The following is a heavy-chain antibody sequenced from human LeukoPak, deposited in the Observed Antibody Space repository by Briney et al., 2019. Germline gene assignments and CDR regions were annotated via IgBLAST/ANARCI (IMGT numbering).Heavy chain of an antibody. J-gene: IGHJ4*02. CDR3: ARDIRSNYVTGDY. Sequence: ASVKVSCKASGYTFTSHDINWVRQAPGQGLEWMGWIDPNSGSTNYAQKFQGRVTMTRDTSISTAYMELSRLRSDDTAVYYCARDIRSNYVTGDYWGQGTLVTVSS. D-gene: IGHD4-11*01. CDR1: GYTFTSHD. V-gene: IGHV1-2*02. CDR2: IDPNSGST.